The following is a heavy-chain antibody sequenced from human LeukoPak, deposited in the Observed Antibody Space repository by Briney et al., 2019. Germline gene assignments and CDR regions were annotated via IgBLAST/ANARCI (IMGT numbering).Heavy chain of an antibody. Sequence: GASVKVSCKPSGNTVTDYYMNWVRQAPGQGLEWMGWIDPNSGGTNYAQKFQGRVTMTRDRSISTAYMELSRLRSDDTAVYYCARVVGSRTPIVDAFDIWGQGTLVTVSS. CDR3: ARVVGSRTPIVDAFDI. D-gene: IGHD2/OR15-2a*01. CDR2: IDPNSGGT. CDR1: GNTVTDYY. V-gene: IGHV1-2*02. J-gene: IGHJ3*02.